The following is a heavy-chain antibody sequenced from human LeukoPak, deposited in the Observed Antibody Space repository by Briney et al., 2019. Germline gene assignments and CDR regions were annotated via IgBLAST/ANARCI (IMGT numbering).Heavy chain of an antibody. V-gene: IGHV1-69*04. Sequence: GSSVKVSCKASGGTFSSYAISWVRQAPGQGLEWMGRIIPILGIANYAQKFQGRVTITADKSTSTAYMELSSLRSEDTAVYYCARALTWIRNYYGMDVWGQGTTVTVSS. CDR2: IIPILGIA. D-gene: IGHD1-1*01. J-gene: IGHJ6*02. CDR3: ARALTWIRNYYGMDV. CDR1: GGTFSSYA.